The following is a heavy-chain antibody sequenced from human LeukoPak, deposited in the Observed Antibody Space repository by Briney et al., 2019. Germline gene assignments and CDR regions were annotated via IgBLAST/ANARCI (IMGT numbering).Heavy chain of an antibody. CDR1: GGSFSGCY. D-gene: IGHD4-23*01. J-gene: IGHJ4*02. CDR3: ARNERYGGKVDY. CDR2: INHSGST. V-gene: IGHV4-34*01. Sequence: SETLSLTCAVYGGSFSGCYWNWIRQPPGKGLEWIGEINHSGSTNYNPSLKSRVTISIDTSKNQFSLKLTSVTAADTAVYYCARNERYGGKVDYWGQGTLVTVSS.